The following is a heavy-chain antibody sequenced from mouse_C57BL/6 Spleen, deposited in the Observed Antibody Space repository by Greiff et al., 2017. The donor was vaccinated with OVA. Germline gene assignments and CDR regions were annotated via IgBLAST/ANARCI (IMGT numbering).Heavy chain of an antibody. J-gene: IGHJ4*01. D-gene: IGHD3-2*02. CDR1: GYTFTSYW. CDR2: INPSNGGT. Sequence: QVHVKQPGTELVKPGASVKLSCKASGYTFTSYWMHWVKQRPGQGLEWIGNINPSNGGTNYNEKFKSKATLTVDKSSSTAYMQLSSLTSEDSAVYYCARRLRGYYAMDYWGQGTSVTVSS. CDR3: ARRLRGYYAMDY. V-gene: IGHV1-53*01.